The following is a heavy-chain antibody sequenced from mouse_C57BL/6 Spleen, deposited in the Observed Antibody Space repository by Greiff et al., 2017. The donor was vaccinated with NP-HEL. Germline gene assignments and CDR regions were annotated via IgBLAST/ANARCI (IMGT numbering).Heavy chain of an antibody. Sequence: VQLVESGPGLVQPSQSLSITCTVSGFSLTSYGVHWVRQSPGKGLEWLGVIWSGGSTDYNAAFISRLSISKDNSKSQVFFKMNSLQADDTAIYYCARNRGLLGGYYAMDYWGQGTSVTVSS. D-gene: IGHD2-10*01. CDR3: ARNRGLLGGYYAMDY. CDR2: IWSGGST. CDR1: GFSLTSYG. J-gene: IGHJ4*01. V-gene: IGHV2-2*01.